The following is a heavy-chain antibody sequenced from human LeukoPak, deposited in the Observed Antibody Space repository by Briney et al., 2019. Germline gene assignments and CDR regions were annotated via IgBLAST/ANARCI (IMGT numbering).Heavy chain of an antibody. V-gene: IGHV3-23*01. Sequence: GGSLRLSCAASGFTLSSYAMSWVRQAPGKGLEWVSAISGSGGSTYYADSVKGRFTISRDNSKNTLYLQMNSLRAEDTAVYYCAKDRRFLEWLLVPEVYYYYMDVWGKGTTVTVSS. J-gene: IGHJ6*03. CDR3: AKDRRFLEWLLVPEVYYYYMDV. CDR2: ISGSGGST. D-gene: IGHD3-3*01. CDR1: GFTLSSYA.